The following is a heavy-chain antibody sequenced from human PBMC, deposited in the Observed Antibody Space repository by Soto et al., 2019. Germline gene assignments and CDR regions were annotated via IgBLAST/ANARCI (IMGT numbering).Heavy chain of an antibody. V-gene: IGHV3-48*02. CDR1: GFTFSSYS. CDR2: ISSSSSTI. CDR3: AREIRPYGSGSYSFDY. Sequence: GGSLRLSCAASGFTFSSYSMNWVRQAPGKGLEWVSYISSSSSTIYYADSVKGRFPISRDNAKNSLYLQMNSLRDEDTAVYYCAREIRPYGSGSYSFDYWGQGTLVTVSS. D-gene: IGHD3-10*01. J-gene: IGHJ4*02.